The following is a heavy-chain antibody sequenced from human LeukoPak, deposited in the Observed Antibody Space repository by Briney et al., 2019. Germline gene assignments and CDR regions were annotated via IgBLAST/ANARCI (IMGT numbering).Heavy chain of an antibody. V-gene: IGHV4-59*08. J-gene: IGHJ6*02. CDR2: IYHSGTT. CDR1: GVAINVYY. D-gene: IGHD2-2*01. Sequence: PSETLSLTCSVSGVAINVYYWNWIRQPPGKGLEWIGYIYHSGTTNYNPSLQSRVTISMDTSKNQFSLKLSSVTAADTAVYYCARLAGYCTSTSCFNYYGMDVWGQGTTVTVSS. CDR3: ARLAGYCTSTSCFNYYGMDV.